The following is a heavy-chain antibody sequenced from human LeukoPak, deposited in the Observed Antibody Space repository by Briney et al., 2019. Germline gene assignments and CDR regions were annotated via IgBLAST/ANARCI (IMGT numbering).Heavy chain of an antibody. J-gene: IGHJ6*02. CDR1: GFTFSSYG. Sequence: GGSLRLSCAASGFTFSSYGMHWVRQAPGKGLEWVAVVWYDGSNKYYADSVKGRFTISRDNSKNTLYLQMNSLRAEDTAVYYCASPGTIGSRFVYGMDVWGQGTTVTVSS. V-gene: IGHV3-33*01. CDR2: VWYDGSNK. D-gene: IGHD3-3*01. CDR3: ASPGTIGSRFVYGMDV.